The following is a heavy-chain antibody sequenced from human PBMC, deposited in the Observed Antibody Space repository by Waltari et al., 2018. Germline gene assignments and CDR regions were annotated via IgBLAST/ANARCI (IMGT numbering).Heavy chain of an antibody. V-gene: IGHV1-2*02. J-gene: IGHJ4*02. CDR2: INPYSGGT. CDR1: GYTFTGYY. D-gene: IGHD2-2*01. Sequence: QVQLVQSGAEVKKPGASVKVSCKPSGYTFTGYYMYWGRQAPGQGLEWMGWINPYSGGTAYAQKFQGRVTLTRDTSISTAYMELNRLISDDSAMYYCATAPDAFQIINWGQGTLVTVSS. CDR3: ATAPDAFQIIN.